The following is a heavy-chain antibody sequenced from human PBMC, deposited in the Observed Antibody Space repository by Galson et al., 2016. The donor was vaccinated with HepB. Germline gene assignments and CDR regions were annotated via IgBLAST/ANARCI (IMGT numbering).Heavy chain of an antibody. Sequence: SLRHSCAGSGFSFENYAMHWVRQAPGRGQDWVSSISWTRGKKAYADSVKGRFTISRDNAKNSLYLQMNSLRPDDTALYYCAKDISYYFGSGRNYNSMDVWGQGTTVTVSS. J-gene: IGHJ6*02. V-gene: IGHV3-9*01. CDR2: ISWTRGKK. D-gene: IGHD3-10*01. CDR3: AKDISYYFGSGRNYNSMDV. CDR1: GFSFENYA.